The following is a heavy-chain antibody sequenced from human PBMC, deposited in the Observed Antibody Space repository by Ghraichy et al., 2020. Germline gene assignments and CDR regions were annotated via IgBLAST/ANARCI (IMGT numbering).Heavy chain of an antibody. V-gene: IGHV3-30-3*01. CDR1: GFSFSSYA. J-gene: IGHJ4*02. Sequence: GGSRRLSCLASGFSFSSYAMHWVRQTPGKALEWVAVLSDDGTSEFYADSVKGRFTISRDTSKNTLYLQMNNLRPEDTALYYCARDLGIVVVAAAFGSGSPLDYWGQGTLVIVSS. CDR2: LSDDGTSE. D-gene: IGHD2-15*01. CDR3: ARDLGIVVVAAAFGSGSPLDY.